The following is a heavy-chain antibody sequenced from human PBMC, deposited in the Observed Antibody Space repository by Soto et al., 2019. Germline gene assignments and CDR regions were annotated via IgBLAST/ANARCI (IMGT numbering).Heavy chain of an antibody. CDR1: GGSISSYY. V-gene: IGHV4-59*01. Sequence: PSETLSLTCTVSGGSISSYYWSWIRQPPGKGLEWIGYIYYSGSTNYNPSLKSRVTISVDTSKNQFSLKLSSVTAADTAVYYCARDNMGRATIPRYYYYYYGMDVWGQGTTVTVSS. J-gene: IGHJ6*02. CDR3: ARDNMGRATIPRYYYYYYGMDV. D-gene: IGHD5-12*01. CDR2: IYYSGST.